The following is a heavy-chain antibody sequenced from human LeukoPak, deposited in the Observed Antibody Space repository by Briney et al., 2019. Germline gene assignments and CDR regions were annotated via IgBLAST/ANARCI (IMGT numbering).Heavy chain of an antibody. V-gene: IGHV3-21*01. CDR3: AARSPADKGNSVDY. Sequence: EGSLRLSCAASGFTFSSYSMNWVRQAPGKGLEWVSSISSSSSYIYYADSVKGRFTISRDNAKNSLYLQMNSLRAEDTAVYYCAARSPADKGNSVDYWGQGTLVTVSS. CDR2: ISSSSSYI. J-gene: IGHJ4*02. CDR1: GFTFSSYS. D-gene: IGHD2-2*01.